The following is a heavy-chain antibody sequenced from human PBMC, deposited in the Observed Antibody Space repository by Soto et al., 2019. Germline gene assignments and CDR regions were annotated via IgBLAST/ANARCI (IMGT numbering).Heavy chain of an antibody. V-gene: IGHV1-69*13. CDR1: GGTFSSYA. Sequence: GASVKVSCKASGGTFSSYAISWVRQAPGQGLEWMGGIIPIFGTANYAQKFQGRVTITADESTSTAYMELSSLRSEDTAVYYCARQHRYGYNYLDYWGQGPLVPVYS. J-gene: IGHJ4*02. CDR3: ARQHRYGYNYLDY. CDR2: IIPIFGTA. D-gene: IGHD5-12*01.